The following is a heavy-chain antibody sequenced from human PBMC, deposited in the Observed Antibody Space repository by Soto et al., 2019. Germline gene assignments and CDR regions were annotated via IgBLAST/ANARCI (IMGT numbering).Heavy chain of an antibody. CDR2: IIPVLGTP. J-gene: IGHJ6*02. Sequence: QVQLVQSGAEVKKPGSSVKVSCKASGGSLSNYGISWVRQAPGQWLEWMGGIIPVLGTPNYAQKFQDRVIITENESTTTVNKEVSRLTSDSAALYCCEWCDSSNIGVNTSCAMDVVGVATTVTFTS. CDR1: GGSLSNYG. CDR3: EWCDSSNIGVNTSCAMDV. D-gene: IGHD2-15*01. V-gene: IGHV1-69*11.